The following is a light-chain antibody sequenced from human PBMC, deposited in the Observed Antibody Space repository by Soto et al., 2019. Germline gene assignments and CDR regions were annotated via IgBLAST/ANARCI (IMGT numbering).Light chain of an antibody. CDR1: QSISSW. CDR3: QQYNSYSHT. Sequence: DIPMTQSPSTLSASVGDRVTITCRASQSISSWLAWYQQKPGKAPKLLIYKASSLEGGVPSRFSGSGSGTEFTLTISSLQPDDFATYYCQQYNSYSHTFGQGTKLEIK. J-gene: IGKJ2*01. CDR2: KAS. V-gene: IGKV1-5*03.